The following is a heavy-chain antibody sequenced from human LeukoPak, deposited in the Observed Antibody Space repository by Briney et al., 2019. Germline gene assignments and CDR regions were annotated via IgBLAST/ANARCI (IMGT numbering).Heavy chain of an antibody. CDR3: ARGLLVGNTGYYFDY. D-gene: IGHD1-26*01. V-gene: IGHV4-59*01. Sequence: SETLSLTCTVSDGSISGYYWTWIRQPPGKGLEWIGYIYYSGSTNYHPSLKSRVTLSVDTSTKQFSLKLSSVTAADTAMYYCARGLLVGNTGYYFDYWGQGTLVTVSS. J-gene: IGHJ4*02. CDR2: IYYSGST. CDR1: DGSISGYY.